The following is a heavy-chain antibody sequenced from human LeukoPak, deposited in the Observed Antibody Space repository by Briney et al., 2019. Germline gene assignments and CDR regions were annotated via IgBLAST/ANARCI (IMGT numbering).Heavy chain of an antibody. CDR1: GGSISSYY. CDR3: ARGRASSPSPYDFWSGYSRYYFDY. Sequence: PSETLSLTCTVSGGSISSYYWSWIRQPPGNGLEWIGYIYYSGSTNYNPSLKGRVTISVDTSKNQFSLKLSSVTAADTAVYYCARGRASSPSPYDFWSGYSRYYFDYWGQGTLVTVSS. CDR2: IYYSGST. D-gene: IGHD3-3*01. J-gene: IGHJ4*02. V-gene: IGHV4-59*12.